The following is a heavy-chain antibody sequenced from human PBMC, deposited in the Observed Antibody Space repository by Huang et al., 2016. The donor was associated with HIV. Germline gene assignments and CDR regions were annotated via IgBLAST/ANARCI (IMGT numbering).Heavy chain of an antibody. D-gene: IGHD6-6*01. CDR1: GGSMSSYY. Sequence: QVQLQESGPGLVKPSETLSLTCTVSGGSMSSYYWSWIRQPPGTGLEWIGYIYYSGSTNYNPALKSRVTISVDTSKNQFSLRLSSVTAADTAVYYCASASIAARRWFDPWGQGSLVTVSS. CDR2: IYYSGST. J-gene: IGHJ5*02. V-gene: IGHV4-59*01. CDR3: ASASIAARRWFDP.